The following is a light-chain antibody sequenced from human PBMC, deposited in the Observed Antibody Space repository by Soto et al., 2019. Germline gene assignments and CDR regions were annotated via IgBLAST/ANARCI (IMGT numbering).Light chain of an antibody. CDR2: DAS. CDR3: QQYSTLPRT. Sequence: EIQGTHKPSAVRGLGGDSRFLIWRASQSISKWLAWYQQKPGRAPNFLIYDASTLESGVPSRFSGSGSGREFTLTITNLLPDDFATFYCQQYSTLPRTFGQGTKVDIK. V-gene: IGKV1-5*02. CDR1: QSISKW. J-gene: IGKJ1*01.